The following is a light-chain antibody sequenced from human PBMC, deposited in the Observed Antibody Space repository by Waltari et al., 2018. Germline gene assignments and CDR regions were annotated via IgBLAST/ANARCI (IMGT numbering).Light chain of an antibody. CDR1: SSNIGTYR. CDR3: AAWDDTLNGLV. CDR2: SNT. J-gene: IGLJ2*01. Sequence: QSVLTQPPSASGTPGQRFIISCSGGSSNIGTYRVNWYQQLPGTAPKVLIYSNTQRPSGVPGRFSGSKSGTSASLAISGLQSEDEANYYCAAWDDTLNGLVFGGGTKVTVL. V-gene: IGLV1-44*01.